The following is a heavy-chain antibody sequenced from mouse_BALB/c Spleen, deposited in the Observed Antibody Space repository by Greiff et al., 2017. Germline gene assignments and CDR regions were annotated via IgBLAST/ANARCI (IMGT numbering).Heavy chain of an antibody. J-gene: IGHJ1*01. CDR2: IWGDGST. D-gene: IGHD1-2*01. Sequence: QVQLQQSGPGLVAPSQSLSITCTVSGFSLTGYGVNWVRQPPGKGLEWLGMIWGDGSTDYNSALKSRLSISKDNSKSQVFLKMNSLQTDDTARYYCARVLRLRYFDVWGAGTTVTVSS. V-gene: IGHV2-6-7*01. CDR3: ARVLRLRYFDV. CDR1: GFSLTGYG.